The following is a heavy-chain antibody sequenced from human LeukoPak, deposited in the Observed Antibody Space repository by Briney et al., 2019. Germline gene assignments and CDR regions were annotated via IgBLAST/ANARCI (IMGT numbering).Heavy chain of an antibody. J-gene: IGHJ4*02. CDR1: GFTVSSSY. CDR2: IYSGGTT. Sequence: GGSLRLSCAASGFTVSSSYMSWVRQAPEKGLEWVSVIYSGGTTYYADSVKGRFTISRDNSMNALYLQMNSLRAEDTALYYCARGHIGAYHYSDYWGQGTLVTVSS. D-gene: IGHD2-21*01. V-gene: IGHV3-53*01. CDR3: ARGHIGAYHYSDY.